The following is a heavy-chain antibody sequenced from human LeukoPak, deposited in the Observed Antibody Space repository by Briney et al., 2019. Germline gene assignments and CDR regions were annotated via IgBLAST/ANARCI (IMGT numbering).Heavy chain of an antibody. CDR2: VFHSGSV. D-gene: IGHD1-1*01. V-gene: IGHV4-59*08. CDR1: GDSMSGYY. J-gene: IGHJ4*02. Sequence: SETLSLTCSVSGDSMSGYYWSWIRQSPGKTLEWIGYVFHSGSVNYSPSFKSRLTISVDTSSKQFSLTLKSVTTTDTAIYYCRRRASSGTFFDFWGQGALVTVSS. CDR3: RRRASSGTFFDF.